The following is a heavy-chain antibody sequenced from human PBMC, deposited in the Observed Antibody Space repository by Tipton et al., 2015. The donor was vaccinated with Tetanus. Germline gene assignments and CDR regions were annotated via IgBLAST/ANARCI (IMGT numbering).Heavy chain of an antibody. Sequence: LSLTCAASEFTFSSNWMNWVRQDPGKGLEWVANISPDGVLARSVDSLKGRLTVSRDNAKNSLFLQMNNLRVEDTAVYYCLSWGASGNHWSQGTLVTVSS. CDR2: ISPDGVLA. V-gene: IGHV3-7*01. J-gene: IGHJ5*02. D-gene: IGHD3-16*01. CDR1: EFTFSSNW. CDR3: LSWGASGNH.